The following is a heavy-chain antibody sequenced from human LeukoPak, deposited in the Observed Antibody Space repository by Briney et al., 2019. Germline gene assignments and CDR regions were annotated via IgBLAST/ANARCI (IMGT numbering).Heavy chain of an antibody. V-gene: IGHV3-21*01. D-gene: IGHD3-10*01. CDR1: GFTFSSYS. J-gene: IGHJ5*02. CDR3: AAFGELLEPWLDP. Sequence: GGSLRLSCAASGFTFSSYSMNWVRQAPGKGLEWVSSISSSSSYIYYADSVKGRFTISRDNAKNSLYLQMNSLRAEDTAVYYCAAFGELLEPWLDPWGQGTLVTVSS. CDR2: ISSSSSYI.